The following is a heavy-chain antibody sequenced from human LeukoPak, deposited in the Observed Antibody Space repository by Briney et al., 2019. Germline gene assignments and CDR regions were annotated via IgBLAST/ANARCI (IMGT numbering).Heavy chain of an antibody. J-gene: IGHJ4*02. V-gene: IGHV4-34*01. D-gene: IGHD5-18*01. CDR3: AGGRIQLWFVTYFDY. Sequence: SETLSLTCAVYGGSFSGYYWSWIRQPPGKGLERIGEINHSGSTNYNPSLKSRVTISVDASKNQFSLKLSSVTAADTAVYYCAGGRIQLWFVTYFDYWGQGTLVTVSS. CDR2: INHSGST. CDR1: GGSFSGYY.